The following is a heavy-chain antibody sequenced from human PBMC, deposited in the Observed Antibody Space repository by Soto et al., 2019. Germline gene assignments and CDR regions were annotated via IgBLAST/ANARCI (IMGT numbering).Heavy chain of an antibody. CDR3: ARETYGDYVGYFDP. V-gene: IGHV4-39*07. CDR2: IYYSGST. D-gene: IGHD4-17*01. J-gene: IGHJ5*02. CDR1: GGSISSRSYY. Sequence: SETLSLTCTVSGGSISSRSYYWGWIRQPPGKGLEWIGNIYYSGSTSYNPSLKSRVTISVDTSKNQFSLRLSSVTAADTAVYYCARETYGDYVGYFDPWGQGIQVTVSS.